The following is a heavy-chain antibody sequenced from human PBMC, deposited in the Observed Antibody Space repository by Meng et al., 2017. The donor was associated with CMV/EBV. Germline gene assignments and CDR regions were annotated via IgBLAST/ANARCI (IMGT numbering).Heavy chain of an antibody. CDR2: IIPILGIA. CDR1: GGTFSSYT. D-gene: IGHD2-8*01. CDR3: ARDFVRGRSMDV. V-gene: IGHV1-69*04. J-gene: IGHJ6*02. Sequence: SVKVSCKASGGTFSSYTISWVRQAPGQGLEWMGRIIPILGIANYAQKFQGRVTITADKSTSTAYMELSSLRSEDTAVYYCARDFVRGRSMDVWGQGTTVTVFS.